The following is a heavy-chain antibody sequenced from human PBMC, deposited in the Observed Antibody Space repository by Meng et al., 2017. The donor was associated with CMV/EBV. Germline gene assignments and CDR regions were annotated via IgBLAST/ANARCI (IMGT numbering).Heavy chain of an antibody. J-gene: IGHJ6*02. CDR1: GFTFSSYA. V-gene: IGHV3-23*01. Sequence: GESLKISCAASGFTFSSYAMSWVRQAPGKGLEWVSAISGSGGSTYYADSVKGRFTISRDNAKNSLYLQMNSLRAEDTAVYYCARDKVLRFLEVSYYYYGMDVWGQGTTVTVSS. D-gene: IGHD3-3*01. CDR2: ISGSGGST. CDR3: ARDKVLRFLEVSYYYYGMDV.